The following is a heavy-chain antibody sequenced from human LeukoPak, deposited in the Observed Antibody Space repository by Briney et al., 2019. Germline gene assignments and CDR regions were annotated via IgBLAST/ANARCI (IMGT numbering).Heavy chain of an antibody. D-gene: IGHD2-2*01. V-gene: IGHV1-46*01. CDR1: GYTFTSYY. CDR2: INPSGGST. Sequence: GASVKVSCKASGYTFTSYYIHWVRQAPGQGLEWMGIINPSGGSTSYAQKFQGRVTMTRDMSTSTVYMELSSLRSEDTAVYYCARDRTSWGLNRARRDAFDIWGQGTMVTVSS. CDR3: ARDRTSWGLNRARRDAFDI. J-gene: IGHJ3*02.